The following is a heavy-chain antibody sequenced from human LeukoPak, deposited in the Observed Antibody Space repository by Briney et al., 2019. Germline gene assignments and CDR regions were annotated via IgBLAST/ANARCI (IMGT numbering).Heavy chain of an antibody. CDR1: GYGISSDYY. CDR3: ARIITMIRGERSGYFAS. CDR2: IYHSGST. V-gene: IGHV4-38-2*01. J-gene: IGHJ4*02. Sequence: PSETPSLTCAVSGYGISSDYYWGWIRQPPGKGLEWMASIYHSGSTYYNPSLKNRVTISVDTSKSQLSLELISVTAADTAVYYCARIITMIRGERSGYFASWGQGTLVTVSS. D-gene: IGHD3-10*01.